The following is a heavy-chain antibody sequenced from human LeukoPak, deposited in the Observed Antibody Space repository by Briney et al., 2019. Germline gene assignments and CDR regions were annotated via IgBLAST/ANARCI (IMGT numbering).Heavy chain of an antibody. CDR1: GFTFDDYT. Sequence: GGSLRLSCAASGFTFDDYTMHWVRQAPGKGLEWVSLISWDGVSTYHADSVKGRFTISRDNSKNSLYLQLHSLRTEDTAFYYCAKDGGSGATRPIDFWGQGTLVTVSS. J-gene: IGHJ4*02. CDR3: AKDGGSGATRPIDF. V-gene: IGHV3-43*01. D-gene: IGHD1-26*01. CDR2: ISWDGVST.